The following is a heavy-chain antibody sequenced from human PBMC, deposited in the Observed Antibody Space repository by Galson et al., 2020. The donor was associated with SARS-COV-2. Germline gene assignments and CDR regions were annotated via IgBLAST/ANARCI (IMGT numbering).Heavy chain of an antibody. CDR1: GGSLSSASYY. V-gene: IGHV4-39*01. CDR2: FYFSGRT. Sequence: ASETLSLTCSVSGGSLSSASYYWGWIRQPPGKGLEWIGTFYFSGRTYYNPSLKGRVTMSVDTSKNQFSLKLNSVTAADTAVYYCASPETLIRGVRYFDLWGRGNLLSVSS. D-gene: IGHD3-10*01. CDR3: ASPETLIRGVRYFDL. J-gene: IGHJ2*01.